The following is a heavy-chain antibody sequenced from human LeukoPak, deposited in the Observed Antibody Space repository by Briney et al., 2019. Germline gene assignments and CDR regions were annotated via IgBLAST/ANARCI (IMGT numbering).Heavy chain of an antibody. V-gene: IGHV4-34*01. CDR2: INHSGST. CDR1: GGSFSSYY. J-gene: IGHJ3*02. CDR3: ASGFPVLATSAFDI. D-gene: IGHD3-3*02. Sequence: SETLSLTCAVYGGSFSSYYWSWIRQPPGKGLEWIGEINHSGSTNYNPSLKSRVSISVDTSKNQFSLKLTSVTPADTAVYYCASGFPVLATSAFDIWGQGTMVTVSS.